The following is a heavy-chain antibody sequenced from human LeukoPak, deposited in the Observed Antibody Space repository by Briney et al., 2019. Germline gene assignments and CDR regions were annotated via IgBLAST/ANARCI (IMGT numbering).Heavy chain of an antibody. J-gene: IGHJ4*02. CDR2: INPNNGGT. CDR3: ARVLPGVGYSYGY. D-gene: IGHD5-18*01. Sequence: ASVKVSCKTSGYTFIDYHMHWVRQAPGQGLEYMGWINPNNGGTDYAQKFQGRVTMTRDSSISTAYMELSRLRSDDTAEYYCARVLPGVGYSYGYWGQGTLVTVSS. CDR1: GYTFIDYH. V-gene: IGHV1-2*02.